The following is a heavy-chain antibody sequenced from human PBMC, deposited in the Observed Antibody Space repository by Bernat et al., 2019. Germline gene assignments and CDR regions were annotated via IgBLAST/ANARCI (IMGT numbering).Heavy chain of an antibody. CDR3: AREGGYAPEVSFDY. J-gene: IGHJ4*02. V-gene: IGHV3-30-3*01. CDR1: GFTFSSYT. D-gene: IGHD2-2*01. Sequence: QVQLVESGGGVVQPGRSLRLSCAASGFTFSSYTMHWVRQRPGKGLEWVTIILPDGVKKYYADCVKGRFTISRDNSKKTLYLQMSSLRAEDTAVYYCAREGGYAPEVSFDYWGQGTLVTVSS. CDR2: ILPDGVKK.